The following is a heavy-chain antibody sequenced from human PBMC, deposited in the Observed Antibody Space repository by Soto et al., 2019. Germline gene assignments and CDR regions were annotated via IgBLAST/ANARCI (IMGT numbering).Heavy chain of an antibody. CDR3: GVYKAGSGGNGY. CDR2: QTGST. D-gene: IGHD6-19*01. V-gene: IGHV4-61*01. J-gene: IGHJ4*02. CDR1: GVSVTSGSHH. Sequence: QVQVQESGPGLVKPSETLSLTCAVSGVSVTSGSHHFLWIRQPPGKGLEWIGQTGSTNYNPSLKSRISISLDTSKNKFSLNVSSVTSADTAVYYCGVYKAGSGGNGYCGQGTLVTISS.